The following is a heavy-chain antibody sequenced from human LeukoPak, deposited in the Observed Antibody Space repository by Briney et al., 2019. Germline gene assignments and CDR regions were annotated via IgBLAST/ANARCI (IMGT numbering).Heavy chain of an antibody. Sequence: GGSLRLSCAASGFTFRSCAMHWVRQAPGKGLEWVAYIRYDGNNKYYADYVRGRFTISRDNSKDTLYLQMNSLRHEDTAVYYCTKGDDYGANTRLPKYNWFDPWGQGTLVTVSS. J-gene: IGHJ5*02. CDR1: GFTFRSCA. CDR2: IRYDGNNK. V-gene: IGHV3-30*02. D-gene: IGHD4-23*01. CDR3: TKGDDYGANTRLPKYNWFDP.